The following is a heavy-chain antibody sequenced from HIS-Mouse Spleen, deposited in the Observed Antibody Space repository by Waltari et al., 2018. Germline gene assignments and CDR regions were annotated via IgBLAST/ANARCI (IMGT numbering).Heavy chain of an antibody. CDR1: GYTFTGYY. Sequence: QVQLVQSGAEVKKPGASVKVSCKASGYTFTGYYMHWVRQAPGQGLEWMGWINPNSGGTNYAQKFQGRVTMTRDTSISTAYMELSRLRSDDTAVYYCARVPNYVWGSYRYTRDAFDIWGQGTMVTVSS. CDR3: ARVPNYVWGSYRYTRDAFDI. J-gene: IGHJ3*02. CDR2: INPNSGGT. V-gene: IGHV1-2*02. D-gene: IGHD3-16*02.